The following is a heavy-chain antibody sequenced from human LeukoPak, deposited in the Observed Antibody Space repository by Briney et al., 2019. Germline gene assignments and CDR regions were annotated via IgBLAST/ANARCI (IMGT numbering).Heavy chain of an antibody. CDR1: GFTFSSYA. CDR2: ISGSGGST. D-gene: IGHD3-10*01. J-gene: IGHJ4*02. CDR3: AKADYSFGEFDY. V-gene: IGHV3-23*01. Sequence: GGSLRLSCAASGFTFSSYAMSWVRQAPGKGLEWVPAISGSGGSTYYADSVKGRLTISRDNSKNTLYLQMNSLRAEDTAVYYCAKADYSFGEFDYWGQGTLVTVSS.